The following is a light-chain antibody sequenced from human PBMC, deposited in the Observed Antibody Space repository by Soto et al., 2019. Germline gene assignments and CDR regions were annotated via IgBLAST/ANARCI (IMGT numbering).Light chain of an antibody. Sequence: DIQMTQSPSTLSASVGDRVTITCRASQSIYIYLAWYQQKPGKAPKLLIYEASSLESGVPSRFSGSGTGTEFTLTISSLQPDDFATYYCQQSNNYPWTFGQGTRVEI. CDR3: QQSNNYPWT. CDR1: QSIYIY. J-gene: IGKJ1*01. V-gene: IGKV1-5*03. CDR2: EAS.